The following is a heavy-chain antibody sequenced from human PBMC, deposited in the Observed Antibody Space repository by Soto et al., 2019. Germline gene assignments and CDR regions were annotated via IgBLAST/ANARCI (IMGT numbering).Heavy chain of an antibody. V-gene: IGHV1-18*04. Sequence: QVPLVQSEAEVKKPGASVKVSCEASGYTFINHGISWVRQAPGQGLEWMGWVSGSNGNTKYAQKFQGRVTMTTATSTSTAQMELRNLRSDDTAVYFCARDFYPLAYYFDPWGQGTLVTVSS. CDR2: VSGSNGNT. CDR1: GYTFINHG. J-gene: IGHJ4*02. CDR3: ARDFYPLAYYFDP.